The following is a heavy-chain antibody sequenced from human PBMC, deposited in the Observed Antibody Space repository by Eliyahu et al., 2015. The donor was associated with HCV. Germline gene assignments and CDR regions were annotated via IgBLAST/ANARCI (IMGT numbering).Heavy chain of an antibody. Sequence: EVQLVESGGGLVQPGGSLXLSCSASGFPFSSXAMXWVRLAPGKGLEYVSAXSSNGGSTYYAGSVKGRFTISRDNSKNTLYLQMSSLRAEDTAVYYCVKGGHCGGDCYRVRYWYFDLWGRGTLVTVSS. V-gene: IGHV3-64D*06. CDR3: VKGGHCGGDCYRVRYWYFDL. J-gene: IGHJ2*01. CDR2: XSSNGGST. CDR1: GFPFSSXA. D-gene: IGHD2-21*02.